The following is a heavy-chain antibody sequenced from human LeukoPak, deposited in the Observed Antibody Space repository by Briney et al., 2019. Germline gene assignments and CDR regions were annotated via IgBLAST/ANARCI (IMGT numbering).Heavy chain of an antibody. CDR2: INHSEST. J-gene: IGHJ4*02. Sequence: SETLSLTCAVYGGSFSGYYWSWIRQPPGKGLEWIGEINHSESTNYNPSLKSRVTISVDTSKNQSSLKLSSVTAADTAVYYCASTVISGYRIDYWGQGTLVTVSS. CDR1: GGSFSGYY. D-gene: IGHD3-22*01. CDR3: ASTVISGYRIDY. V-gene: IGHV4-34*01.